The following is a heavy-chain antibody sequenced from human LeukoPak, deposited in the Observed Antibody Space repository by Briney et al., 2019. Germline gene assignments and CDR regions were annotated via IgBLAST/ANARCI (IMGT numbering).Heavy chain of an antibody. CDR3: ARDTGGYNELYYFDY. CDR2: IKEDGSEA. V-gene: IGHV3-7*01. J-gene: IGHJ4*02. Sequence: GGSLRLPCAAAGFTFSRYWMSWVRQATGKGLECVAKIKEDGSEAHYVDSVKGRFTISRDNAKESLYLQMNTLRVEDTAVYYCARDTGGYNELYYFDYWGQGTLVTVSS. D-gene: IGHD5-24*01. CDR1: GFTFSRYW.